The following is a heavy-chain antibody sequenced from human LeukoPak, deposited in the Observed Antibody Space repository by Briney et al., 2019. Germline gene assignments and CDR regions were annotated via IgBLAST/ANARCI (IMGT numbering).Heavy chain of an antibody. D-gene: IGHD3-10*01. CDR1: GGSISSRNYY. Sequence: SETLSLTCTVSGGSISSRNYYWGWIRQPPGKGLEWIGSLYYSGSTYYNPSLKSRVTISVDTSKNQFSLKLSSVTAADTAVYYCAKGLRWFGDFYFNFFDYWGQGILVTVSS. CDR2: LYYSGST. V-gene: IGHV4-39*01. J-gene: IGHJ4*02. CDR3: AKGLRWFGDFYFNFFDY.